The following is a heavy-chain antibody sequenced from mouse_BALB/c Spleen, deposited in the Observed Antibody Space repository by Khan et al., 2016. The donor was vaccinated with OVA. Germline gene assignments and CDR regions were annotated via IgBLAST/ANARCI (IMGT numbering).Heavy chain of an antibody. CDR3: ARIFIGTTDYAMDY. CDR1: GFSLTSYG. Sequence: QVQLKQSGPGLVQPSQSLSITCTVSGFSLTSYGVHWVRQSPGKGLEWLGVIWSGGSTDYNAAFISRLRISKHNSKSQVFFKMNSLQENDTAIYYCARIFIGTTDYAMDYWGQGTSVTVSS. CDR2: IWSGGST. D-gene: IGHD2-14*01. J-gene: IGHJ4*01. V-gene: IGHV2-2*02.